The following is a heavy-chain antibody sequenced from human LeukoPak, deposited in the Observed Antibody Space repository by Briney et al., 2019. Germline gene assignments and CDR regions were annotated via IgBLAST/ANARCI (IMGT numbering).Heavy chain of an antibody. V-gene: IGHV4-38-2*01. CDR1: GYSISSGYY. Sequence: SETLSLTCAVSGYSISSGYYWGWIRQPPGKGLEWIGSIYRSGSTCYNPSLKSRVTISVDTSKDQFSLKLSSVTAADTAVYYCARLGLTIFGVVTIFDYWGQGTLVTVSS. CDR2: IYRSGST. CDR3: ARLGLTIFGVVTIFDY. J-gene: IGHJ4*02. D-gene: IGHD3-3*01.